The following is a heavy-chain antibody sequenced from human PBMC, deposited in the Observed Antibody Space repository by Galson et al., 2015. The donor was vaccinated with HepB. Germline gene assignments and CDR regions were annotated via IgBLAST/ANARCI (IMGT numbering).Heavy chain of an antibody. V-gene: IGHV1-58*01. CDR1: GFTFTSSA. J-gene: IGHJ4*02. CDR3: AAGEFYGSGSDDY. D-gene: IGHD3-10*01. CDR2: IVVGSGNT. Sequence: SVKVSCKASGFTFTSSAVQWVRQARGQRLEWIGWIVVGSGNTNYAQKFQERVTITRDMSTSTAYMELSSLRSEDTAVYCCAAGEFYGSGSDDYWGQGTLVTVSS.